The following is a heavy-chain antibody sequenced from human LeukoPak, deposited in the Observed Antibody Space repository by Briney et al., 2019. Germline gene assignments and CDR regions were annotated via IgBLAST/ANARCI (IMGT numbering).Heavy chain of an antibody. J-gene: IGHJ4*02. V-gene: IGHV3-9*01. CDR1: GFTFDDYA. CDR2: ISWNSGRI. D-gene: IGHD3-10*01. CDR3: VRDRHYIGNREVRFPY. Sequence: GGSLRLSCAASGFTFDDYAMHWVRQAPGKGLEWVSGISWNSGRIGYADSVKGRFTISRDNAKNSLDLQMNSLRVEDTAVYYCVRDRHYIGNREVRFPYWGQGALVTVSS.